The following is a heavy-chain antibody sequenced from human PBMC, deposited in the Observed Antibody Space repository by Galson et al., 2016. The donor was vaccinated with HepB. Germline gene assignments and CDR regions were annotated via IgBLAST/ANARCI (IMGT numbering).Heavy chain of an antibody. J-gene: IGHJ5*02. D-gene: IGHD1-26*01. Sequence: TLSLTCTVSGGSISSGGYHWSWIRQHPGKGLEWIGYIYNSGRTYYNPSLKRRVTISVDTSKNQFSLKLNSVTAADTAVYYCARDIRRGGTSRHSCFDPWGQGTLVTVSS. CDR2: IYNSGRT. V-gene: IGHV4-31*03. CDR1: GGSISSGGYH. CDR3: ARDIRRGGTSRHSCFDP.